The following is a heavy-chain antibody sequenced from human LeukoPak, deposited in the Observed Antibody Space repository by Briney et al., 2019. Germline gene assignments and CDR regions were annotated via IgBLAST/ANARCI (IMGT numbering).Heavy chain of an antibody. CDR3: ARTYGSNYYGMDV. CDR1: GYSISSGYY. V-gene: IGHV4-38-2*02. CDR2: IYHSGST. J-gene: IGHJ6*02. D-gene: IGHD3-10*01. Sequence: SEALSLTCTVSGYSISSGYYWGWIRQPPGEGLEWIGSIYHSGSTYYNPSLKSRVTISVDTSKNQFSLKLSSVTAADTAVYYCARTYGSNYYGMDVWGQGTTVTVSS.